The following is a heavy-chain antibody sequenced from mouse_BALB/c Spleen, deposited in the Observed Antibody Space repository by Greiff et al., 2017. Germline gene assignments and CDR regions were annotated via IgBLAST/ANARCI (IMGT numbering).Heavy chain of an antibody. CDR1: GYTFTSYT. Sequence: QVQLQQSAAELARPGASVKMSCKASGYTFTSYTMHWVKQRPGQGLEWIGYINPSSGYTEYNQKFKDKTTLTADKSSSTAYMQLSSLTSEDSAVYYCASIYYDYATFDYWGQGTTLTVSS. V-gene: IGHV1-4*02. D-gene: IGHD2-4*01. J-gene: IGHJ2*01. CDR3: ASIYYDYATFDY. CDR2: INPSSGYT.